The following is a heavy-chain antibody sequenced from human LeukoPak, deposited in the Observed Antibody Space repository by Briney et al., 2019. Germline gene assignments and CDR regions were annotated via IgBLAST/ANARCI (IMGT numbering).Heavy chain of an antibody. CDR3: ARVYGSGPIPNWFSPPNWFDP. CDR1: GFTFSDYY. D-gene: IGHD3-10*01. Sequence: GESLRLSCAASGFTFSDYYMSWIRQAPGKGLEWVSYISSSGSTIYYADSVKGRFTISRDNAKNSLYLQMNSLRAEDTAVYYCARVYGSGPIPNWFSPPNWFDPWGQGTLVTVSS. V-gene: IGHV3-11*01. CDR2: ISSSGSTI. J-gene: IGHJ5*02.